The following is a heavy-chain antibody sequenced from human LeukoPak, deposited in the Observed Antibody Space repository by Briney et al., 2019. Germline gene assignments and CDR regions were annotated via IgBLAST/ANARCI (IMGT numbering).Heavy chain of an antibody. D-gene: IGHD6-13*01. V-gene: IGHV4-59*01. CDR2: IYYSGST. CDR3: ARDRLGAAAGYFQH. CDR1: GGSISSYY. J-gene: IGHJ1*01. Sequence: SETPSLTCTVSGGSISSYYWSWIRQPPGKGLEWIGYIYYSGSTNYNPSLKSRVTISVDTSKNQFSLKLSFVTAADTAVYYCARDRLGAAAGYFQHWGQGTLVTVSS.